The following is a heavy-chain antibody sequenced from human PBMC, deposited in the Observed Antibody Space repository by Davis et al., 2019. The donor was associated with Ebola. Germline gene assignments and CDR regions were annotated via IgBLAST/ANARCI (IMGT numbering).Heavy chain of an antibody. CDR1: GFTFSRYS. V-gene: IGHV3-21*01. D-gene: IGHD3-3*01. Sequence: GGSLRLSCAASGFTFSRYSMNWVRQAPGKGLEWVSSISSSSSYIYYADSVKGRFTISRDNAKNSLYLQMNSLRAEDTAVYYCARGHTIFGVTEYYYGMDVWGQGTTVTVSS. J-gene: IGHJ6*02. CDR3: ARGHTIFGVTEYYYGMDV. CDR2: ISSSSSYI.